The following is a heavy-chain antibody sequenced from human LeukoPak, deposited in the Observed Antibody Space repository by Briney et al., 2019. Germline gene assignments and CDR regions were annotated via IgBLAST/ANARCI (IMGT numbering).Heavy chain of an antibody. D-gene: IGHD3-10*01. CDR3: GRLGGDYYGDY. Sequence: PSETLSLTCTVSGGSISSSSYYWGWIRQPPGKGLEWIGSIYYSGSTYYNPSLKSRVTIAVDTSKNQFSLKLSSVTAAVTAVYYCGRLGGDYYGDYWGQGTLVTVSS. CDR1: GGSISSSSYY. CDR2: IYYSGST. V-gene: IGHV4-39*01. J-gene: IGHJ4*02.